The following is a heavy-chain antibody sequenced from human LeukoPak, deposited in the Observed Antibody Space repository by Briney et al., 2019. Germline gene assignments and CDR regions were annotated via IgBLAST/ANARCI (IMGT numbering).Heavy chain of an antibody. V-gene: IGHV4-39*07. CDR1: GGSISSSSYY. D-gene: IGHD6-6*01. CDR3: ARKGWDSSSSGYFDY. Sequence: SETLSPTCTVSGGSISSSSYYWGWIRQPPGKGLEWIGSIYYSGSTYYNPSLKSRVTISVDTSKDQFSLKVSSVTAADTAVYYCARKGWDSSSSGYFDYWGQGTLVTVSS. CDR2: IYYSGST. J-gene: IGHJ4*02.